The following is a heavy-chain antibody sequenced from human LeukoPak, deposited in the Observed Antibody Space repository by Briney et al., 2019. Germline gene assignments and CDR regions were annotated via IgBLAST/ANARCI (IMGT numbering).Heavy chain of an antibody. V-gene: IGHV4-30-2*01. CDR1: GGSISSGGYS. J-gene: IGHJ3*02. D-gene: IGHD6-19*01. CDR2: IYHSGST. CDR3: ARYGCGWYCSDAFDI. Sequence: PSETLSLTCAVSGGSISSGGYSWSWIRQPPGKGLEWIGYIYHSGSTYYNPSLKSRATISVDRSKNQFSLKLSSVTAADTAVYYCARYGCGWYCSDAFDIWGQGTMVTVSS.